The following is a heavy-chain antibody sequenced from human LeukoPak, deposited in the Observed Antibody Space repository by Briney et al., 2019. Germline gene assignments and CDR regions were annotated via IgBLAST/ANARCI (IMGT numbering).Heavy chain of an antibody. D-gene: IGHD2-21*01. J-gene: IGHJ4*02. V-gene: IGHV3-43*02. CDR1: GFTFDDYV. CDR3: ARGLPGDPPAFDY. Sequence: PGGSLRLSCAASGFTFDDYVMHWVRQAPGRGLEWVSLIRGDGVTTYYADSMRGRLTISRDNSENSLYLQMHSLRIEDTALYYCARGLPGDPPAFDYWGQGTLVTVSS. CDR2: IRGDGVTT.